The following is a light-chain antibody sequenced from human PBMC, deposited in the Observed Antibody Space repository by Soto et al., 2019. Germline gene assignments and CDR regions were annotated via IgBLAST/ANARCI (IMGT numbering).Light chain of an antibody. CDR3: PQPRNWLRP. CDR2: GES. V-gene: IGKV3-15*01. Sequence: GVNQSPATLSVSKGERATLSCRASQSVSTDLAWYQQKPGQAPRLLIYGESTRATGIPARFSGSGSGTDFTLTISSLEPEDFAVYYCPQPRNWLRPFGQGSNVDVK. CDR1: QSVSTD. J-gene: IGKJ1*01.